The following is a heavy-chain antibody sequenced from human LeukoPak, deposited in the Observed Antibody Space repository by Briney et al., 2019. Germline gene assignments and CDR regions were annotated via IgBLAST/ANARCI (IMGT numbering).Heavy chain of an antibody. CDR3: AKDPTTNGWFDP. CDR1: GFTFSDYY. V-gene: IGHV3-11*01. J-gene: IGHJ5*02. CDR2: ISLTGTI. D-gene: IGHD4-17*01. Sequence: GGSLRLSCAASGFTFSDYYMSWIRQAPGKGLEWVSYISLTGTIYYADSVKGRFTISRDNAKNSLYLQMNSLRAEDTAVYYCAKDPTTNGWFDPWGQGTLVTVSS.